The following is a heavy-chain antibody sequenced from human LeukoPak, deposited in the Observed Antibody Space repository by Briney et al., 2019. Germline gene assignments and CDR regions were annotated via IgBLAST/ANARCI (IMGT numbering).Heavy chain of an antibody. D-gene: IGHD6-19*01. J-gene: IGHJ4*02. CDR3: ARGPYSGDWHFDF. CDR1: GYTFTSCF. CDR2: INPSGSST. Sequence: ASVKVSCKASGYTFTSCFIHWVRQAPGQGLEWMGVINPSGSSTSYAQKFQGRVTMTRDTSTSTVSMELSSLRFEDTAVYYCARGPYSGDWHFDFWGQGTLVTVSS. V-gene: IGHV1-46*01.